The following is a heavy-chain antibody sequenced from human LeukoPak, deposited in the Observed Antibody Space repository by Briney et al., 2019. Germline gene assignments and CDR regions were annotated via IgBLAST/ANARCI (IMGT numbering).Heavy chain of an antibody. V-gene: IGHV3-13*01. Sequence: PGGSLRLSCTASGFTFSSCDMHWVRQATGKGLEWVSTIGSAGDTYYPDSVKGRFTISRENAKNSLYLQMSSLRAGDTAVYYCARGQRSFYYFDYWGQGTQVTVSS. CDR2: IGSAGDT. J-gene: IGHJ4*02. CDR1: GFTFSSCD. D-gene: IGHD2/OR15-2a*01. CDR3: ARGQRSFYYFDY.